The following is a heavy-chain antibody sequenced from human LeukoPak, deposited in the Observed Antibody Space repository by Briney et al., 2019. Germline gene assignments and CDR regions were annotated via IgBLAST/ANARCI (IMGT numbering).Heavy chain of an antibody. CDR1: GGSISSYY. CDR2: IYYSGST. CDR3: ARVTSGLDY. J-gene: IGHJ4*02. Sequence: SETLSLTCTVSGGSISSYYWSWIRQPPGKGLEWIGYIYYSGSTNYNPSLKSRVTISVDTSKNQFSLKLSSVTAEDTAVYYCARVTSGLDYWGQGTLVTVSS. V-gene: IGHV4-59*01.